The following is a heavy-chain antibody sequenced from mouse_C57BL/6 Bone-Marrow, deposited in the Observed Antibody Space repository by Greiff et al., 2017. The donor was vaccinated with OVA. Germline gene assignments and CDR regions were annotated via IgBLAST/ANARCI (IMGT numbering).Heavy chain of an antibody. CDR3: AREGYSKEAMDY. J-gene: IGHJ4*01. CDR1: GYSITSGYY. Sequence: EVQLQESGPGLVKPSQSLSLTCSVTGYSITSGYYWNWIRQFPGNKLEWMGYISYDGSNNYNPSLKNRISITRDTSKNQFFLKLNSVTTEDTATYYCAREGYSKEAMDYWGQGTSVTVSS. D-gene: IGHD2-5*01. V-gene: IGHV3-6*01. CDR2: ISYDGSN.